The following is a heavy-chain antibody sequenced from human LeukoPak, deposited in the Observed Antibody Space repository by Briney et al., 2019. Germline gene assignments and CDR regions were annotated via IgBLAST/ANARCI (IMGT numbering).Heavy chain of an antibody. J-gene: IGHJ4*02. CDR2: INPSGGST. D-gene: IGHD1-26*01. CDR1: GYTFTIYY. Sequence: ASVNASCKASGYTFTIYYMHWVRQAPGQGLEWMGIINPSGGSTSYAQKFQGRVTMTRDTSTGTVYMELSSLRSEDTAVYYCARDRVVWELPDYWGQGTLVTVSS. V-gene: IGHV1-46*01. CDR3: ARDRVVWELPDY.